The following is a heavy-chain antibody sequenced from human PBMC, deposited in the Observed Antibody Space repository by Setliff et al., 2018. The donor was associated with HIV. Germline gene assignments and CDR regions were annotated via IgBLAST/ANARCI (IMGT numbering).Heavy chain of an antibody. CDR3: ARQLTTLDYFDY. CDR1: GGSISSSSYY. Sequence: KASETLSLTCTVSGGSISSSSYYWGWIRQPPGKGLEWIGSLSHVGGTYYNPSLKSRVTISIGTSMNQFSLRLTSVTAADTAVYYCARQLTTLDYFDYWGQGTLVTVSS. V-gene: IGHV4-39*01. J-gene: IGHJ4*02. CDR2: LSHVGGT. D-gene: IGHD4-17*01.